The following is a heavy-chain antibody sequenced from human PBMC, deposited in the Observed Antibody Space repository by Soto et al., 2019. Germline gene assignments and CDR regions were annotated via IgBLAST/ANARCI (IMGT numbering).Heavy chain of an antibody. CDR2: ISSSSSYI. Sequence: EVQLVESGGGLVKPGGSLRLSCAASGFTFSSYSMNWVRQAPGKGLEWVSSISSSSSYIYYTDSVKGRFTISRDNAKNSLYLQMNSLRAEDTAVYYCARDVASGSGGMDVWGQGTTVTVSS. CDR1: GFTFSSYS. J-gene: IGHJ6*02. V-gene: IGHV3-21*01. D-gene: IGHD2-15*01. CDR3: ARDVASGSGGMDV.